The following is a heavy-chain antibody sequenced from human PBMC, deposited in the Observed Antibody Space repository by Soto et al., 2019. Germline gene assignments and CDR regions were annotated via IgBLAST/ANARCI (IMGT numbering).Heavy chain of an antibody. J-gene: IGHJ4*02. Sequence: PGKSLKISCKGSGYSFVSYWIAWVRQMPGKGLEWMGSIYPGDSDTTYSPSIQGQATISADKSSTTVYLQWNTLKASDTAMYYCAKTDGYEVDYWGQGTQVTVSS. CDR1: GYSFVSYW. V-gene: IGHV5-51*03. CDR2: IYPGDSDT. CDR3: AKTDGYEVDY. D-gene: IGHD5-18*01.